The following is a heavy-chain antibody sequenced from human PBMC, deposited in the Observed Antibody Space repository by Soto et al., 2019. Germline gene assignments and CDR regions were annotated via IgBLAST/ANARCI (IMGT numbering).Heavy chain of an antibody. CDR1: GFPFSFYS. J-gene: IGHJ4*02. V-gene: IGHV3-48*02. D-gene: IGHD1-1*01. Sequence: VGSLRLSCAASGFPFSFYSMNWVRQAPGKGLEWISYITSTSSAINYADSVRGRFTISRDNAMRSLFLHMNSLRDEDTAVYYCARDGKGAAYTHGPYYFDYWGQGALVTVS. CDR3: ARDGKGAAYTHGPYYFDY. CDR2: ITSTSSAI.